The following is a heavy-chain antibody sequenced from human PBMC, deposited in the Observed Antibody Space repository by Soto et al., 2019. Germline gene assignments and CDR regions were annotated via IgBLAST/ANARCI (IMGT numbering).Heavy chain of an antibody. D-gene: IGHD3-10*01. J-gene: IGHJ6*02. Sequence: DVQLLESGGHLVQTGGSLRLSCAASGFTFSSYAMSWVRQAPRKGLEWVSSVSAGGDMTYYSDSVKGRFTISRDNSNNALFLQMNSLRIEDTALYYCARGDRGGSGSPASYYYSGLDVWGQGTTVTVS. CDR2: VSAGGDMT. V-gene: IGHV3-23*01. CDR1: GFTFSSYA. CDR3: ARGDRGGSGSPASYYYSGLDV.